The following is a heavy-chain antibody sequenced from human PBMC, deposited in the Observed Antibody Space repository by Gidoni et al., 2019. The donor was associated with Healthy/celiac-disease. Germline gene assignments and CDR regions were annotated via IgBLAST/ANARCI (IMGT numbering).Heavy chain of an antibody. D-gene: IGHD3-10*01. CDR1: GYSISSGYY. CDR2: IYHSGST. Sequence: QVQLQESGPGLVKPSETLSLTCAVSGYSISSGYYWGWIRQPPGKGLEWIGSIYHSGSTYYNPSLKSRVTISVDTSKNQFSLKLSSVTAADTAVYYCARDFPNYYDPWGQGTLVTVSS. CDR3: ARDFPNYYDP. V-gene: IGHV4-38-2*02. J-gene: IGHJ5*02.